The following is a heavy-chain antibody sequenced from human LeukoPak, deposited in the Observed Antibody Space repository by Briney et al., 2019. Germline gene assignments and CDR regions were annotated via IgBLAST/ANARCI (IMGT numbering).Heavy chain of an antibody. CDR1: GYTFTSYG. D-gene: IGHD2-2*01. V-gene: IGHV1-18*01. CDR2: ISAYNGNT. J-gene: IGHJ5*02. CDR3: ARDRENIWGNIVVVPAT. Sequence: GASVKVSCKASGYTFTSYGISWVRQAPGQGLEWMGWISAYNGNTNYAQKLQGRVTMTTDTSTSTAYMELRSLRSDDTAVYYCARDRENIWGNIVVVPATWGQGTLVTVSS.